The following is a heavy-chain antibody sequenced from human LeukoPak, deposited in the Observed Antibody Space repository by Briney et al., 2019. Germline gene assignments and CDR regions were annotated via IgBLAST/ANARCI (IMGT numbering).Heavy chain of an antibody. CDR1: GGSISSYY. D-gene: IGHD2-15*01. Sequence: TPSETLSLTCTVSGGSISSYYWSWIRQPPGKGLEWIGYIYYSGSTNYNPSLKSRVTISVDTSKNQFSLKLSSVTAADTAVYYCASCSGGSCYPDYWGQGTLVTASS. CDR3: ASCSGGSCYPDY. V-gene: IGHV4-59*01. J-gene: IGHJ4*02. CDR2: IYYSGST.